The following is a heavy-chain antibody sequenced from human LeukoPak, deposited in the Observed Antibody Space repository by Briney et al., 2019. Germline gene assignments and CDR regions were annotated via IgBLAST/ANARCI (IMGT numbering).Heavy chain of an antibody. D-gene: IGHD1-26*01. J-gene: IGHJ4*02. CDR2: IHNYETTE. V-gene: IGHV3-30*02. Sequence: GGSLRLSCTASGFTFSSFGMHWVRQIPGKGLEWVTFIHNYETTEYYADSVKGRFTISRDNSKNTVYLQMNSLRVEDTAVYYCAKDDPTGRYLWGQGTLVTVSS. CDR1: GFTFSSFG. CDR3: AKDDPTGRYL.